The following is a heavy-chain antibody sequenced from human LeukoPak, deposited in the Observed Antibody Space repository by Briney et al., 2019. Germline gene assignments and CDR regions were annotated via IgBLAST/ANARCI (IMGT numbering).Heavy chain of an antibody. CDR2: IWYDGSNK. D-gene: IGHD2-2*01. J-gene: IGHJ3*02. CDR3: ARGYCSSTSCFDAFDI. V-gene: IGHV3-33*01. Sequence: GGSLRLSCAASGFTFSSYGMHWVRQAPGKGLEWVAVIWYDGSNKYYADSVKGRFTISRDSSKNTLYLQMNSLRAEDTAVYYCARGYCSSTSCFDAFDIWGQGTMVTVSS. CDR1: GFTFSSYG.